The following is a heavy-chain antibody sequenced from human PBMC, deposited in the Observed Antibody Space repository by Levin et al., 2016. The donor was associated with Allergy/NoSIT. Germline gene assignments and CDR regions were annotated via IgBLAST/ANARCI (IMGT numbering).Heavy chain of an antibody. CDR1: GGSISSYY. V-gene: IGHV4-4*07. D-gene: IGHD2-21*02. J-gene: IGHJ6*02. CDR3: ARDGGSVVTADYYYYGMDV. CDR2: IYTSGST. Sequence: SETLSLTCTVSGGSISSYYWSWIRQPAGKGLEWIGRIYTSGSTNYNPSLKSRVTMSVDTSKNQFSLKLSSVTAADTAVYYCARDGGSVVTADYYYYGMDVWGQGTTVTVSS.